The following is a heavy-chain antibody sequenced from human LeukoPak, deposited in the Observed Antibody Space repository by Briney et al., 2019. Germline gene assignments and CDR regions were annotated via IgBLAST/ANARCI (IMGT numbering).Heavy chain of an antibody. CDR1: GFTFNNYA. J-gene: IGHJ4*02. CDR2: ITSDGSTT. V-gene: IGHV3-74*01. CDR3: ARFFGGSSSFEY. D-gene: IGHD1-26*01. Sequence: GGSLRLSCAASGFTFNNYAMSWVRQAPGKGLVWVSRITSDGSTTSYADSVKGRFTISRDNAKNTLYLQMNSLRVEDTAVYYCARFFGGSSSFEYWGQGTLVTVSS.